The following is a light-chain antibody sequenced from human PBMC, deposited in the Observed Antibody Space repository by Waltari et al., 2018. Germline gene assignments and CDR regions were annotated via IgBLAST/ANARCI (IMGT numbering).Light chain of an antibody. V-gene: IGLV3-19*01. CDR3: HSRDASGVGGS. J-gene: IGLJ2*01. CDR2: DKN. CDR1: SLRRYY. Sequence: SSELTQDPAVSVALGQTVRITCQGDSLRRYYANWYQQRPGQAPILVMYDKNNRPSGVPDRFAGSNSHNTASLTITGAQAEDEASYYCHSRDASGVGGSFGGGTKLTVL.